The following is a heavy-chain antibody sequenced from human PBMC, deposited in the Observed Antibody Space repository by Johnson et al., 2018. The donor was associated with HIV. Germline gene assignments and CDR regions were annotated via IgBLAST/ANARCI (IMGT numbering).Heavy chain of an antibody. V-gene: IGHV3-30*02. CDR3: AKDEAQTLASAGREAFDF. D-gene: IGHD6-13*01. J-gene: IGHJ3*01. CDR1: GFTFSYYG. Sequence: QVQLVESGGGVVQPGGSLGLSCATFGFTFSYYGMHWVRQAPGKGLEWVAFIRCDGGNQYSGDSVESRFTISRDNSKNTLHLIMNRLRPEDTAVYYCAKDEAQTLASAGREAFDFWGQGTAVTV. CDR2: IRCDGGNQ.